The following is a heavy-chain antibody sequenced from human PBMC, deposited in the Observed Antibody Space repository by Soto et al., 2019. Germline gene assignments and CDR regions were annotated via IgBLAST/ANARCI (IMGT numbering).Heavy chain of an antibody. CDR2: IDYSGTT. V-gene: IGHV4-59*01. J-gene: IGHJ4*02. Sequence: SETLSLTCTVSGGSMRNDFWTWIRQPPGKGLEWIGYIDYSGTTSFFPSYNPSLRSRVTISEDTSKNQFSLKLLSVTTADTAVYFCAAGEASSRNLAPYYLDFWGQGTLVTVSS. CDR3: AAGEASSRNLAPYYLDF. CDR1: GGSMRNDF. D-gene: IGHD6-13*01.